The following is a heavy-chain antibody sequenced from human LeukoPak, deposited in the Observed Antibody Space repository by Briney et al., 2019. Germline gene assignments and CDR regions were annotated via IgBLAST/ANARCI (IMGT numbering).Heavy chain of an antibody. Sequence: RTSETLSLTCSVSGASISNDFWSWVRQPPGKGLEWIGSIYYSGSTYYNPSLKSRVTISVDTSKNQFSLTLSSVTAADTAVYYCASFYGDYIDYWGQGTLVTVSS. D-gene: IGHD4-17*01. J-gene: IGHJ4*02. V-gene: IGHV4-59*05. CDR3: ASFYGDYIDY. CDR2: IYYSGST. CDR1: GASISNDF.